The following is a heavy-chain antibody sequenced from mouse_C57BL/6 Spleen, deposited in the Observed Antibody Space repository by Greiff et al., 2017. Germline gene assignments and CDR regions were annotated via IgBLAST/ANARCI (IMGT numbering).Heavy chain of an antibody. CDR1: GFSLTSYA. J-gene: IGHJ4*01. D-gene: IGHD2-2*01. Sequence: QVQLKESGPGLVAPSQSLSITCTVSGFSLTSYAISWVRQPPGKGLEWLGVIWTGGGTNYNSALKSRLSISKDNSKSQVFLKMNSLQTDDTARYYWSRMHYGYDEAYAMDYWGQGTSVTVAS. CDR3: SRMHYGYDEAYAMDY. V-gene: IGHV2-9-1*01. CDR2: IWTGGGT.